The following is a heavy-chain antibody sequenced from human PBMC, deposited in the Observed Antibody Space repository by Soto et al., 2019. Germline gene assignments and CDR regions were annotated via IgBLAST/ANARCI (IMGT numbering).Heavy chain of an antibody. J-gene: IGHJ4*02. Sequence: PSETLSLTCTVAFISISSYYWSLIRHPPGTGLEWIGSIYYSGSTNNTSFLKSRVTISVDTSKTQSSMTLSSVTVADTAVYYCARYYQGSGSGYYFDYWGQGTLVTVSS. V-gene: IGHV4-59*01. CDR2: IYYSGST. CDR3: ARYYQGSGSGYYFDY. CDR1: FISISSYY. D-gene: IGHD3-10*01.